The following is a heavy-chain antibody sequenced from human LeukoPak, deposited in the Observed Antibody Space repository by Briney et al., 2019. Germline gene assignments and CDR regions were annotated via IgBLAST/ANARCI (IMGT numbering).Heavy chain of an antibody. Sequence: GGSLRLSCAASGFTFSSYWMHWVRQAPGRGLVWVSRINSDGSSTSYADSVKGRFTISRDNAKNTLYLQMNSLRAEDTAVYYCARDRNDYYDSSGYDYWGQGTLVTVSS. CDR2: INSDGSST. CDR3: ARDRNDYYDSSGYDY. CDR1: GFTFSSYW. V-gene: IGHV3-74*01. J-gene: IGHJ4*02. D-gene: IGHD3-22*01.